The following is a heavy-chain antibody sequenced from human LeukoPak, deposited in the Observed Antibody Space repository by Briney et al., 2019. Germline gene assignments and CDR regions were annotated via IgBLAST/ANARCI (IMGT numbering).Heavy chain of an antibody. J-gene: IGHJ4*02. CDR3: ARHNKIFGVVSYFDY. Sequence: PGRSLRLSCAASGFTFSSYGMHWVRQAPGKGMEWVAVIWYDGSNKYYADSVKGRFTISRDNSKNTLYLQMNSLRAEDTAVYYCARHNKIFGVVSYFDYWGQGTLVTVSS. CDR1: GFTFSSYG. D-gene: IGHD3-3*01. V-gene: IGHV3-33*01. CDR2: IWYDGSNK.